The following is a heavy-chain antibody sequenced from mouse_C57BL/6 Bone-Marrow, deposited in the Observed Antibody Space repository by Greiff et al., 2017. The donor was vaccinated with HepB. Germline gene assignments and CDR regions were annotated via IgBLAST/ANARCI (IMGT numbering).Heavy chain of an antibody. CDR3: AIPDGYYGGFAY. CDR1: GYTFTDYY. J-gene: IGHJ3*01. CDR2: INPNNGGT. D-gene: IGHD2-3*01. Sequence: EVQLQQSGPELVKPGASVKISCKASGYTFTDYYMNWVKQSHGKSLEWIGDINPNNGGTSYNQKFKGKATLTVDKSSSTAYMELRSLTSEDSAVYYCAIPDGYYGGFAYWGQGTLVTVSA. V-gene: IGHV1-26*01.